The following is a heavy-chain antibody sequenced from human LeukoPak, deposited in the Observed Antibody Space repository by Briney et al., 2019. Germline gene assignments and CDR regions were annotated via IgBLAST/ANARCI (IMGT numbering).Heavy chain of an antibody. V-gene: IGHV4-39*07. CDR2: INHSGST. J-gene: IGHJ6*03. Sequence: SETLSLTCTVSGGSISSSSYYWGWIRQPPGKGLEWIGEINHSGSTNYNPSLKSRVTISVDTSKNQFSLKLNSVTAADTAVYYCARAPAHSSSWYYYYYMDVWGKGTTVTVSS. CDR1: GGSISSSSYY. CDR3: ARAPAHSSSWYYYYYMDV. D-gene: IGHD6-13*01.